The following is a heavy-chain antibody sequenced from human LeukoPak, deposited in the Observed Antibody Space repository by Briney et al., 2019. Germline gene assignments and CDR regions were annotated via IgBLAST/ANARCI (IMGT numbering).Heavy chain of an antibody. V-gene: IGHV3-30*18. J-gene: IGHJ4*02. CDR3: AKDLIPPPSYGTFDY. Sequence: PGRSLRLSCAASGFTFSSYGMHWVRQAPGKGLEWVAVISYDGSNKYYADSVKGRFTISRDNSKNTLYLQMNSLRAEDTAVYYCAKDLIPPPSYGTFDYWGQGTLVTVSS. CDR2: ISYDGSNK. CDR1: GFTFSSYG. D-gene: IGHD1-14*01.